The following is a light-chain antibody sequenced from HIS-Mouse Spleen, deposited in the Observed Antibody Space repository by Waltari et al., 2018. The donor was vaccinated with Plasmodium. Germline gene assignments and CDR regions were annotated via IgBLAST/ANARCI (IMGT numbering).Light chain of an antibody. V-gene: IGLV3-10*03. J-gene: IGLJ3*02. Sequence: YELTQPPSVSVSPGQTARITCSGDALPKQYAYWYPEKSGQAPVLVIYEDSKRPSGIPERFSGSSSGTMAILAISGAQVDEEDDNYCYSTDSSGNHRVFGGGTKLTVL. CDR3: YSTDSSGNHRV. CDR2: EDS. CDR1: ALPKQY.